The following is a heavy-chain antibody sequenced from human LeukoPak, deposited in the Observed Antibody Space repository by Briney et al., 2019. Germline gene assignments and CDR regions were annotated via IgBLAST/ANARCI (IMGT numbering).Heavy chain of an antibody. Sequence: GGSLRLSCAASGFTFNNYWMSWGRQAPGKGLVWVSRINNDGTNTIYADSVKGRFTISSDKAKKKLYLQMNRLRAEDTAVYYCTRGGAAGTFDNWGQGTLVTVSS. CDR2: INNDGTNT. CDR3: TRGGAAGTFDN. V-gene: IGHV3-74*01. J-gene: IGHJ4*02. D-gene: IGHD6-13*01. CDR1: GFTFNNYW.